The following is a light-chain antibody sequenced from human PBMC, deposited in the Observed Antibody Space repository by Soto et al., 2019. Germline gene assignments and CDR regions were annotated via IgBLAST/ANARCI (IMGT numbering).Light chain of an antibody. Sequence: VLTQSPFTLCLSTGARATLSCRASQSFRGLLAWYQQKPGQAPRLLIYDAYNRATGIPPRFSGSGSGADFILSISRLEPEDFAVYYCQQYGSSPWTFGQGTKVDIK. V-gene: IGKV3-11*01. CDR1: QSFRGL. J-gene: IGKJ1*01. CDR3: QQYGSSPWT. CDR2: DAY.